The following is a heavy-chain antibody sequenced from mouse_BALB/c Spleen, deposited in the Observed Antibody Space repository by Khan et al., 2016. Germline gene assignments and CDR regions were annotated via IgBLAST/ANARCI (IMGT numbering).Heavy chain of an antibody. CDR3: ASWIVYSDSARFDY. Sequence: QVQLQQPGAELVRPGASVTLSCKTTGYTFTDCELHWVKQTPVHGLEWVGGIDPETGGTACNQKFKGQATLTADKSSSPAYMELSSLKTEDSAVSFCASWIVYSDSARFDYWGQGSTLTVSS. D-gene: IGHD2-4*01. J-gene: IGHJ2*01. CDR1: GYTFTDCE. CDR2: IDPETGGT. V-gene: IGHV1-15*01.